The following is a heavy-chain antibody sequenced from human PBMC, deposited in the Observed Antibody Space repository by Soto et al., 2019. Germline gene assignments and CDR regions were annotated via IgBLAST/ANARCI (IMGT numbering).Heavy chain of an antibody. V-gene: IGHV3-11*06. CDR1: GFTFSDYY. D-gene: IGHD5-12*01. CDR3: VRDRGYSGYTF. Sequence: LRLSCAASGFTFSDYYMSWIRQAPGKGLEWVAYITSSSTNFTNYADSVRGRFTISRDNARDSVYLQMNSLRPEDTAVYYCVRDRGYSGYTFWGQGTQVTVSS. J-gene: IGHJ4*02. CDR2: ITSSSTNFT.